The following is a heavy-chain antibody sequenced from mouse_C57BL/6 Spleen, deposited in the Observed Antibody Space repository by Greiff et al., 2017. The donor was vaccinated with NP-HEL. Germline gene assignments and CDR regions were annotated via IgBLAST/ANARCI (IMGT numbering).Heavy chain of an antibody. J-gene: IGHJ2*01. CDR1: GYTFTEYT. CDR3: ARHAYDYEAYYFDY. Sequence: QVHVKQSGAELVKPGASVKLSCKASGYTFTEYTIHWVKQRSGQGLEWIGWVYPGSGSIKYNEKFKDKATLTADKSSSTVYMELSRLTSEDSAVYFCARHAYDYEAYYFDYWGQGTTLTVSS. CDR2: VYPGSGSI. V-gene: IGHV1-62-2*01. D-gene: IGHD2-4*01.